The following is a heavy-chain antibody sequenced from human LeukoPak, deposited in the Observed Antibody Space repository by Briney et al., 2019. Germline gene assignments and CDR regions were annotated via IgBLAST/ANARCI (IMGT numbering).Heavy chain of an antibody. Sequence: GGSLRLSRAASGFSFGNYWMIWVRQAPGKGLEWVANIKQDGSEKYYVDSVRGRLTISRDNAKNSLYLQMNSLRAEDTAVYYCAREGSSAISHAADFWGQGTLVTVSS. CDR3: AREGSSAISHAADF. V-gene: IGHV3-7*01. D-gene: IGHD2-2*01. CDR2: IKQDGSEK. CDR1: GFSFGNYW. J-gene: IGHJ4*02.